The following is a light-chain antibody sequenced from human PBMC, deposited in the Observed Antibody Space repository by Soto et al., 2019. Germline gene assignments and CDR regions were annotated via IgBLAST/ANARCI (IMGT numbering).Light chain of an antibody. CDR3: QQYNNWPPLT. CDR1: QSVSSN. J-gene: IGKJ4*01. CDR2: GAS. Sequence: EIVMTQSPATLSVSPGERATLSCRASQSVSSNLAWYQQKPGQAPRLLIYGASTRPTGIPARFSGSGSGTEFTLTISSLQSGDFAVYYCQQYNNWPPLTFGGGTKVEIK. V-gene: IGKV3-15*01.